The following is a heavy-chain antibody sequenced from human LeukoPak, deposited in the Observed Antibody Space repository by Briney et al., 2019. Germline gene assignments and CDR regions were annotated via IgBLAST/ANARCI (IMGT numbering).Heavy chain of an antibody. J-gene: IGHJ6*02. V-gene: IGHV3-23*01. CDR3: AKGVGYGGYPYYYYGMDV. CDR2: ISGSGGST. CDR1: GFTFSSYA. Sequence: TGGSLRISCAASGFTFSSYAMSWVRQAPGKGLEWVSGISGSGGSTYSADSVKGRFTISRDNSKNTLYLQMNSLRAEDTAVYYCAKGVGYGGYPYYYYGMDVWGQGTTVTVSS. D-gene: IGHD5-12*01.